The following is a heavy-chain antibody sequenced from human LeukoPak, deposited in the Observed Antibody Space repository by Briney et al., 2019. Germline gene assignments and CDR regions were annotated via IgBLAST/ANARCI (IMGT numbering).Heavy chain of an antibody. CDR1: GGTFSSYA. V-gene: IGHV1-69*05. J-gene: IGHJ6*03. D-gene: IGHD3-3*01. CDR2: IIPIFGTA. Sequence: SVKVSCKASGGTFSSYAISWVRQAPGQGLEWMGGIIPIFGTANYAQKFQGRVTITTDESTSTAYMELSSLRSEDTAVYYCARSPVTIPPRHYYYMDVWGKGTTVTVSS. CDR3: ARSPVTIPPRHYYYMDV.